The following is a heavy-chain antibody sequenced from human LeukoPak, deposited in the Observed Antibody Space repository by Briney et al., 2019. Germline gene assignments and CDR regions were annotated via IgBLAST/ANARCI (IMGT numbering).Heavy chain of an antibody. CDR3: ARHGARGQPFDY. J-gene: IGHJ4*02. CDR2: IYYSGST. D-gene: IGHD1-26*01. V-gene: IGHV4-59*08. Sequence: SETLSLTCTVSGASITYYYGNWIRRLPGKGLEWIGYIYYSGSTNYNPSLTSRVTMSTDTSNNQFSLKLTSVTAADTAIYYCARHGARGQPFDYWGQGILVTVSS. CDR1: GASITYYY.